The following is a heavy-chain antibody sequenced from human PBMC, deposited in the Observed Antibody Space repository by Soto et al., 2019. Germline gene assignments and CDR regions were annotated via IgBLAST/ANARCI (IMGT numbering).Heavy chain of an antibody. J-gene: IGHJ5*02. Sequence: PSETLSLTFTVSGGSISSYYWSWIRQPPGKGLEWIGYIYYSGSTNYNPSLKSRVTISVDTSKNQFSLKLSSVTAADTAVYYCARGRYSSGWKGWFDPWGQGTLVTVSS. CDR1: GGSISSYY. CDR3: ARGRYSSGWKGWFDP. D-gene: IGHD6-19*01. V-gene: IGHV4-59*01. CDR2: IYYSGST.